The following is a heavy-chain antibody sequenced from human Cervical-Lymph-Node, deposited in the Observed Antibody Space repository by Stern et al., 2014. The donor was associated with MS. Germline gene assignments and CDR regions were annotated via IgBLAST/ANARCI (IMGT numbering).Heavy chain of an antibody. J-gene: IGHJ6*02. CDR3: ARDQFTTSLDV. D-gene: IGHD2-2*01. V-gene: IGHV4-31*03. Sequence: VQLVQSGPGLVKPSQTLSLTCTVSGGSVSSDNYYWTWIRQHPGKGLAWIGPIYYSGTTYYNPSLKSRVTISIDTSKNQFSLNLNSVTAADTAMYYCARDQFTTSLDVWGQGTTVTVSS. CDR1: GGSVSSDNYY. CDR2: IYYSGTT.